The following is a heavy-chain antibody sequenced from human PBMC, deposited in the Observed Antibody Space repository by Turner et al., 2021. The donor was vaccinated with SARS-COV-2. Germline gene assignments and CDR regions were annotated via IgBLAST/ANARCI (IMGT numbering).Heavy chain of an antibody. CDR1: GFTFSSYG. D-gene: IGHD4-4*01. CDR3: AKQQGLYSNPMYYFDY. CDR2: TSYDGSNK. J-gene: IGHJ4*02. Sequence: QVQLVESGGGVVQPGRFLRLSCAASGFTFSSYGMHGVRQAPGKGLEWVAVTSYDGSNKYYADSVKGRFTISRDNSKNTLYLQMNSLRAEDTAVYYCAKQQGLYSNPMYYFDYWGQGTLVTVSS. V-gene: IGHV3-30*18.